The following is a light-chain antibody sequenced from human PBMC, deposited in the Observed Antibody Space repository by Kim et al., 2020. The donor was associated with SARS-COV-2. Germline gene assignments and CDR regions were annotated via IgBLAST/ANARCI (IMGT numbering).Light chain of an antibody. Sequence: PGQTARTAWGGIDSGSKNVHWYKQRPGLARVMVIHSDNDRPSGIPERFSGSNSGNTATLTITRVEAGDEADYYCQVWDSSSADRPVFGGGTKVTVL. CDR3: QVWDSSSADRPV. J-gene: IGLJ2*01. CDR1: DSGSKN. V-gene: IGLV3-21*04. CDR2: SDN.